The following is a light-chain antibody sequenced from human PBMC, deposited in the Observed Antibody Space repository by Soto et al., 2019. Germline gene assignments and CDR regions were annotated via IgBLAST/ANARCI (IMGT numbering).Light chain of an antibody. CDR2: KVS. V-gene: IGKV2-30*01. J-gene: IGKJ4*01. CDR1: QSLLDSDGNIY. Sequence: DVVMAQSPLSLPVTLGQPASISCRSSQSLLDSDGNIYLNWFHQRPGQSPRRLIYKVSNRDSGVPDRFSGSGSGTDFTLKISRVEAEDVGIYYCMQGTHWPITFGGGTKVEIK. CDR3: MQGTHWPIT.